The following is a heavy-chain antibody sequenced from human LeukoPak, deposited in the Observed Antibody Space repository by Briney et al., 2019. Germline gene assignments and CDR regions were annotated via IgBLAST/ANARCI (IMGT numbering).Heavy chain of an antibody. J-gene: IGHJ4*02. Sequence: SETLSLTCAVSGYSISSGYYWGWIRQPPGKGLEWIGSIYHSGSTYYNPSLKSRVTISVDTSKSQFSLKLSSVTAADTAVYYCATIYGDYYFDYWGQGTLVTVSS. V-gene: IGHV4-38-2*01. CDR2: IYHSGST. D-gene: IGHD4-17*01. CDR3: ATIYGDYYFDY. CDR1: GYSISSGYY.